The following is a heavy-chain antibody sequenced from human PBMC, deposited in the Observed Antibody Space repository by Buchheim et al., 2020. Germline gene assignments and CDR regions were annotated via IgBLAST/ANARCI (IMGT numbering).Heavy chain of an antibody. J-gene: IGHJ2*01. Sequence: QLQLQESGSGLVKPSQTLSLTCAVSGGSISSGGSSWSWIRLPPGKGLEWIGYVYHSGSTYYNPSLRGRVTMSVDRSEHQFSLKLSSVTAADTAVYYCARSYESSGYPLGWYFDLWGRGTL. D-gene: IGHD3-22*01. V-gene: IGHV4-30-2*01. CDR3: ARSYESSGYPLGWYFDL. CDR2: VYHSGST. CDR1: GGSISSGGSS.